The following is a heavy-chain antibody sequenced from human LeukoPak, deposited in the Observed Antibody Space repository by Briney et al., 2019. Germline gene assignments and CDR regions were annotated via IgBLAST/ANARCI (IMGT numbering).Heavy chain of an antibody. CDR2: ISAYNGNT. D-gene: IGHD3-9*01. Sequence: ASVKVSCKASGYTFTSYGISWVRQAPGQGLEWMGWISAYNGNTNYAQKLQGRVTMTTDTSTSTAYMELRSLRSDDTAVYYCARGPTLAYYDILTGLDYWGQGTLVTVSS. CDR1: GYTFTSYG. J-gene: IGHJ4*02. V-gene: IGHV1-18*01. CDR3: ARGPTLAYYDILTGLDY.